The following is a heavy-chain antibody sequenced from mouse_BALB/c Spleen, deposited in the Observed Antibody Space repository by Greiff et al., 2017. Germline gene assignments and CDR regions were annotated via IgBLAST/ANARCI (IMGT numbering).Heavy chain of an antibody. V-gene: IGHV5-4*02. CDR2: ISDGGSYT. CDR1: GFTFSDYY. Sequence: DVKLVESGGGLVKPGGSLKLSCAASGFTFSDYYMYWVRQTPEKRLEWVATISDGGSYTYYPDSVKGRFTISRDNAKNNLYLQMSSLKSEDTAMYYCARDGGYPDYWGQGTTLTVSS. D-gene: IGHD2-14*01. J-gene: IGHJ2*01. CDR3: ARDGGYPDY.